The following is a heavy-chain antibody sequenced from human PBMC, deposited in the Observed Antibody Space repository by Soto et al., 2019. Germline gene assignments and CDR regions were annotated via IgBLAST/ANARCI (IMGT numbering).Heavy chain of an antibody. CDR1: GFTFSSYA. CDR2: ISYDGSNK. V-gene: IGHV3-30-3*01. CDR3: ARSPSPLRFLEWLSPYGMDV. D-gene: IGHD3-3*01. J-gene: IGHJ6*02. Sequence: VQLVESGGGVVQPGRSLRLSCAASGFTFSSYAMHWVRQAPGKGLEWVAVISYDGSNKYYADSVKGRFTISRDNSKNTLYLQMNSLRAEDTAVYYCARSPSPLRFLEWLSPYGMDVWGQGTTVTVSS.